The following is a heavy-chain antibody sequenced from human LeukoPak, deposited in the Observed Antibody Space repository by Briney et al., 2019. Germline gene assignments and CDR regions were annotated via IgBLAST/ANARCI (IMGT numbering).Heavy chain of an antibody. CDR1: GYIFTSYY. D-gene: IGHD3-10*01. CDR2: INPNGGST. V-gene: IGHV1-46*01. Sequence: ASVTVSCKASGYIFTSYYLRWVRQAPGQGLEWMGVINPNGGSTSYAQKLQGRVTVTGDTSTSTVYMELSGLRSEDAAIYYCARTMVRGVNHYFDYWGQGTLVTVSS. CDR3: ARTMVRGVNHYFDY. J-gene: IGHJ4*02.